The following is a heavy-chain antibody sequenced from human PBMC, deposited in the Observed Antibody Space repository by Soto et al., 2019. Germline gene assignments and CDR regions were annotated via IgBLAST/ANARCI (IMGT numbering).Heavy chain of an antibody. Sequence: PLLTLSLPCAVYGGSCSGYDGRWIRQPPGQGLERVGEINHSGSTNYNPSHKSRATIQVDPSKNQFSLKLSSVTAAAGARYCCERGEVDCSSTSCYAPGTKSSYFQYGMGVRGQGITVTV. D-gene: IGHD2-2*01. CDR1: GGSCSGYD. J-gene: IGHJ6*02. CDR2: INHSGST. V-gene: IGHV4-34*01. CDR3: ERGEVDCSSTSCYAPGTKSSYFQYGMGV.